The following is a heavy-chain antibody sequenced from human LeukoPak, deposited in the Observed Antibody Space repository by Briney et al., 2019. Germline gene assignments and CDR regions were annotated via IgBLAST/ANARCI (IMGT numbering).Heavy chain of an antibody. CDR1: GGSISSYY. J-gene: IGHJ4*02. D-gene: IGHD4-17*01. Sequence: SETLSLTCTVSGGSISSYYWSWIRQPPGKGLEWIGYIYYSGSTYYNPSLKSRVTISVDTSKNQFSLKLSSVTAADTAVYYCARGREATVTTFDYWGQGTLVTVSS. CDR2: IYYSGST. V-gene: IGHV4-59*06. CDR3: ARGREATVTTFDY.